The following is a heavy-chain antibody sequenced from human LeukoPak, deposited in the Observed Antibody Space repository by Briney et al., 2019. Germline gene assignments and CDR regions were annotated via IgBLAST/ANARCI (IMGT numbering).Heavy chain of an antibody. CDR1: GFTFSSYS. J-gene: IGHJ3*02. CDR2: ITSSSANT. Sequence: PGGSLRLSCPGSGFTFSSYSMNWVRQAPGKGLEWISYITSSSANTFYADSVKGRVTISRDNVKNSLFLQMNSLRVEDTAVYYCARDLHYAFDIWGQGTMVTVSS. CDR3: ARDLHYAFDI. V-gene: IGHV3-48*01.